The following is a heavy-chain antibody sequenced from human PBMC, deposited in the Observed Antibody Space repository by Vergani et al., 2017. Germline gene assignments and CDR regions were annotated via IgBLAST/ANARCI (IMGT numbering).Heavy chain of an antibody. J-gene: IGHJ5*01. CDR3: AREFIEYSSSRGVRWFDP. V-gene: IGHV3-48*02. Sequence: EVQLVESGGGLVQPGGSLRLSCAASGFTFSSYSMNWVRQAPGKGLEWVSYISSSSSTIYYADSVKGRFTISRDNAKNSLYLQMNSLRDEDTAVYYCAREFIEYSSSRGVRWFDPWGQGTTVTVSS. CDR2: ISSSSSTI. CDR1: GFTFSSYS. D-gene: IGHD6-6*01.